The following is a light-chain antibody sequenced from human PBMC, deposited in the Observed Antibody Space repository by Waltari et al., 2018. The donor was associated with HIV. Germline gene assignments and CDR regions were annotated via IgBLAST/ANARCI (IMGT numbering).Light chain of an antibody. CDR1: SSGVGAYNY. J-gene: IGLJ1*01. Sequence: QSALTQHASVSGSPGQVITISCTGTSSGVGAYNYVTWYQQHPGKAPKLNIYDVNKRPSGLFNPFSGPKSGNTASLTIPGLQAQAEAYYYCSSYPSSHTQVFASGTKVTVL. CDR2: DVN. CDR3: SSYPSSHTQV. V-gene: IGLV2-14*03.